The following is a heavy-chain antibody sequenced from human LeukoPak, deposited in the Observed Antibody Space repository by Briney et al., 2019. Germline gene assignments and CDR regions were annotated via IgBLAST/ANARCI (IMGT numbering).Heavy chain of an antibody. J-gene: IGHJ4*02. CDR1: GGSFSGYY. D-gene: IGHD4-23*01. CDR3: ARGRRGYGGFDY. Sequence: SETLSLTCAVYGGSFSGYYWSWIRQPAGKGLEWIGRIYTSGSTNYNPSLKSRVTMSVDTSKNQFSLKLSSVTAADTAVYYCARGRRGYGGFDYWGQGTLVTVSS. CDR2: IYTSGST. V-gene: IGHV4-59*10.